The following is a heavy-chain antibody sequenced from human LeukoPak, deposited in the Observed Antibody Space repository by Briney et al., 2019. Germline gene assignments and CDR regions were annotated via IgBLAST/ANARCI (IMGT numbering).Heavy chain of an antibody. D-gene: IGHD3-22*01. CDR3: ARRSDSSGYKTDAFDI. V-gene: IGHV5-51*01. Sequence: GESLKISCKGSGYSFTIYWIGWVRQMPGKGLEWMGIIYPGDSDTRYSPSFQGQVTISADKSISTAYLQWSSLKASDTAMYYCARRSDSSGYKTDAFDIWGQGTMVTVSS. CDR2: IYPGDSDT. CDR1: GYSFTIYW. J-gene: IGHJ3*02.